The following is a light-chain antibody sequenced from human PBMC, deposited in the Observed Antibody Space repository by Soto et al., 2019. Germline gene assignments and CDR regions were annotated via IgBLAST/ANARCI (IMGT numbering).Light chain of an antibody. CDR2: GAS. V-gene: IGKV3-15*01. CDR3: QHYNNLWG. J-gene: IGKJ4*01. CDR1: QSVRSN. Sequence: EIVMTQSPATLSVSPGERVTLSCRASQSVRSNLAWYQQKPGQFPRVLIYGASPRANGIPDRFSGSGAGTGFNLTISSLQSEDFAVYYCQHYNNLWGFGGGTKVEIK.